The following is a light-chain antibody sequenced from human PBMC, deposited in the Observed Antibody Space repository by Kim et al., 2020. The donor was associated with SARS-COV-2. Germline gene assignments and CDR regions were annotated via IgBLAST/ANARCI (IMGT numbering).Light chain of an antibody. CDR1: QSISAW. CDR3: LQYNSYSPVYT. Sequence: DIQMTQSPSTLSASVGDRVTITCRASQSISAWLAWYQQKPGKAPKLLIYKASSLESGVPSRFSGSGSGTEFTLTVSSLQPDDFATYYCLQYNSYSPVYTFGQGTKLEIK. V-gene: IGKV1-5*03. J-gene: IGKJ2*01. CDR2: KAS.